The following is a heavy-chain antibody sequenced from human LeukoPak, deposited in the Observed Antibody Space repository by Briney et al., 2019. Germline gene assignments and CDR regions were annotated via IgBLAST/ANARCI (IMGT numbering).Heavy chain of an antibody. J-gene: IGHJ3*02. Sequence: GGSLRLSCAASGFTFSNAWMSWVRQAPGKGLEWVSYISSSSSTIYYADSVKGRFTISRDNAKNSLYLQMNSLRAEDTAVYYCARPGMAAAAGAFDIWGQGTMVTVSS. CDR1: GFTFSNAW. V-gene: IGHV3-48*04. D-gene: IGHD6-13*01. CDR2: ISSSSSTI. CDR3: ARPGMAAAAGAFDI.